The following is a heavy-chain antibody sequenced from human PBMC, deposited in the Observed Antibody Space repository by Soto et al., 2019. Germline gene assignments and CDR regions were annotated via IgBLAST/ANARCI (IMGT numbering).Heavy chain of an antibody. Sequence: DVQLVESGGGLVQPGRSLRLSCAASGFTFDDYAMHWVRQAPGKGLEWVSGISWNSGSIGYEDSVKGRFTISRDNAKNSLYLQMSSLRAEDTALYYCAKSLCSWATQYEFDYWGQGTLVTVSS. J-gene: IGHJ4*02. CDR1: GFTFDDYA. D-gene: IGHD6-13*01. CDR3: AKSLCSWATQYEFDY. V-gene: IGHV3-9*01. CDR2: ISWNSGSI.